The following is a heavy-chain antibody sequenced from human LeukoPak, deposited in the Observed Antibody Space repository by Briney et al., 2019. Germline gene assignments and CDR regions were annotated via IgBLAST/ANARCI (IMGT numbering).Heavy chain of an antibody. V-gene: IGHV4-34*01. Sequence: SEPLSLPFAVYGGSFSGYYWSWIRPPPGKGLEWIGEINHSGSTNYNPSLKSRVTISVDTSKNQFSLQLSSVTAADTAVYYCARGPPWWDLGRAFDIWGQGTMVTVSS. CDR3: ARGPPWWDLGRAFDI. CDR2: INHSGST. J-gene: IGHJ3*02. CDR1: GGSFSGYY. D-gene: IGHD1-26*01.